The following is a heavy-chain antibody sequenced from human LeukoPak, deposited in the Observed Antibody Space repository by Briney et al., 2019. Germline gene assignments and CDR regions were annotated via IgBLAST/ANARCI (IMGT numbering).Heavy chain of an antibody. CDR2: IKSKTDGETT. CDR3: SPMGKVFASTLDY. J-gene: IGHJ4*02. V-gene: IGHV3-15*01. Sequence: PGGSLRLSCAASGFTFSNAWMSWVRQAPGKGLEWVGRIKSKTDGETTDYAAPVKGRFTISRDDSKNMLYLQMSSLKTEDTAVYYCSPMGKVFASTLDYWGQGTLVTVSS. D-gene: IGHD4-23*01. CDR1: GFTFSNAW.